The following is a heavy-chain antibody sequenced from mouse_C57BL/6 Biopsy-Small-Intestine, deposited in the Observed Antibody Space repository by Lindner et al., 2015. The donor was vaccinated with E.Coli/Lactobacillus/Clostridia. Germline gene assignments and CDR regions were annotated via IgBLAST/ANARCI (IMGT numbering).Heavy chain of an antibody. J-gene: IGHJ4*01. V-gene: IGHV1-9*01. CDR1: GYSFTGYW. CDR3: ARWNYYGSSPYYAMDF. D-gene: IGHD1-1*01. CDR2: ILPGSGSP. Sequence: VQLQESGAELMKPGASVELSCKATGYSFTGYWIEWVKQRPGHGLEWIGEILPGSGSPNYNEKFKGKATFTADTSSNTAYMQLSSLTTEDSAIYYCARWNYYGSSPYYAMDFWGQGTSVTVSS.